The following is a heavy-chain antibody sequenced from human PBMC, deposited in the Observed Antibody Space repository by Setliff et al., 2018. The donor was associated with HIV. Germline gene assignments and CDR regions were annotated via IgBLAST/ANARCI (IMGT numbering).Heavy chain of an antibody. D-gene: IGHD1-7*01. CDR2: INHSGST. Sequence: SETLSLTCTVSGGSISPYYWSWIRQPPGKGLEWIGEINHSGSTNYNPSLKSRVTISVDTSKNQFSLTLSSVTAADTAVYYCARIGTPRTIDYWGQGTLVTVSS. J-gene: IGHJ4*02. CDR3: ARIGTPRTIDY. V-gene: IGHV4-34*01. CDR1: GGSISPYY.